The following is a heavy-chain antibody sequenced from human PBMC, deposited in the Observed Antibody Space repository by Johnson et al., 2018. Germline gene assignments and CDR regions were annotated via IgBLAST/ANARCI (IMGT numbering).Heavy chain of an antibody. V-gene: IGHV3-48*02. CDR2: ISSSSSTI. J-gene: IGHJ3*02. D-gene: IGHD2-15*01. Sequence: EVQLLESGGGLVQPGGSLRLSCAASGFTFSSYSMNWVRQAPGKGLEWVSYISSSSSTIYYADSVKGRFTISRDNAKNSLYLQMNSLRDEGTAVYYCARVGERHRILWWEGAFDIWGQGTMVTVSS. CDR3: ARVGERHRILWWEGAFDI. CDR1: GFTFSSYS.